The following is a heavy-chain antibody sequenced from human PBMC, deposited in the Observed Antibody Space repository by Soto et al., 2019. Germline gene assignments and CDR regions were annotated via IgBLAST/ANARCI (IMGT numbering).Heavy chain of an antibody. CDR1: GFTFSSNA. V-gene: IGHV3-23*01. CDR2: ISGSGGST. J-gene: IGHJ4*02. Sequence: GGSLRLSCAASGFTFSSNAMSWVRQAPGKGLEWVSAISGSGGSTYYADSVRGRFTISRDNSKNTLYLQVNSLRAEDTAVYYCAKEGARDIVVETSWGQGTLVTVSS. D-gene: IGHD2-2*01. CDR3: AKEGARDIVVETS.